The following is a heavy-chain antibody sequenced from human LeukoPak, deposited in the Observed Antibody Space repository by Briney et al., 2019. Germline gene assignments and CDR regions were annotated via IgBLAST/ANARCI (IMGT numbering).Heavy chain of an antibody. D-gene: IGHD1-1*01. CDR1: GFTFSSYA. J-gene: IGHJ4*02. CDR3: AKGLERESRLDS. CDR2: ISGSGGST. V-gene: IGHV3-23*01. Sequence: GGSLRLSCAASGFTFSSYAMSWVRQAPGKGLEWVSAISGSGGSTYYADSVKGRFTISGDNSKNTLYLQMNSLRAEDTALYYCAKGLERESRLDSWGQGTLVTVSS.